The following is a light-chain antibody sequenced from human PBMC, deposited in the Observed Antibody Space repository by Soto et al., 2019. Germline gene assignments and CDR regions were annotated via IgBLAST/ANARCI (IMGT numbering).Light chain of an antibody. CDR3: SSFTSTRAPWV. CDR2: EVS. J-gene: IGLJ3*02. CDR1: GTDVGGYNY. Sequence: QSALTQPASVSGAPGQSITISCTGTGTDVGGYNYVSWYQHHPGKAPNVIIYEVSNRPSGVSNRFSGSKSGNTASLTISGLAAEEEDDYYCSSFTSTRAPWVFGGGTKLTVL. V-gene: IGLV2-14*01.